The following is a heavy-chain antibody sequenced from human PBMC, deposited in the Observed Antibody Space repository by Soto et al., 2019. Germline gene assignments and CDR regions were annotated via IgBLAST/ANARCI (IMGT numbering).Heavy chain of an antibody. Sequence: PSETLSLTCSVSGGTISGYYWTWIRQPAGKGLEWIGRIYSSGNTKYNPSLQSRVTMSLDTSNNQFSLRLTSVTAADTAVYYCARGKRFYDWFDLWGQGTLVTVSS. CDR2: IYSSGNT. CDR3: ARGKRFYDWFDL. CDR1: GGTISGYY. D-gene: IGHD3-3*01. V-gene: IGHV4-4*07. J-gene: IGHJ5*02.